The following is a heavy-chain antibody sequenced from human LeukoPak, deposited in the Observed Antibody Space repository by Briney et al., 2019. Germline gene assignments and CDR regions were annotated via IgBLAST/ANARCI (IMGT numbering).Heavy chain of an antibody. CDR3: ARGLGDYNTDCFPVSAY. CDR1: GYAFTTHD. V-gene: IGHV1-8*01. D-gene: IGHD3-16*01. J-gene: IGHJ4*02. CDR2: MNPGSGDT. Sequence: AASVKVSCKASGYAFTTHDLTWVRQATGQGLEWMGWMNPGSGDTAYAQKFQGRVTMTRDTSMSTAYMELNNLGSEDTAIYYCARGLGDYNTDCFPVSAYWGQGTPVTVSS.